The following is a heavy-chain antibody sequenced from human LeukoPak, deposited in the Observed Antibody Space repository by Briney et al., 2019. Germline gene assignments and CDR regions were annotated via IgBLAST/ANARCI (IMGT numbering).Heavy chain of an antibody. CDR3: ATLMVYGPRGYFDY. D-gene: IGHD2-8*01. Sequence: ASVNVSYKVSGYTLTELSMHWVRQAPGKGLEWMGGFDPEDGETIYAQKFQGRVTMTEDTSTDTAYMELSSLRSEDTAVYYCATLMVYGPRGYFDYWGQGTLVTVSS. CDR1: GYTLTELS. V-gene: IGHV1-24*01. J-gene: IGHJ4*02. CDR2: FDPEDGET.